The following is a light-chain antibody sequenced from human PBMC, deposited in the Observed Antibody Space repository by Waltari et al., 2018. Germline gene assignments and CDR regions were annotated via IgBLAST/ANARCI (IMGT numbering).Light chain of an antibody. CDR2: DVT. CDR3: SSYSSSSALRV. J-gene: IGLJ3*02. CDR1: SSDVGAFNY. V-gene: IGLV2-14*03. Sequence: QSALTQPASVSGSPGQSITISCTGTSSDVGAFNYVSWYQQHPCKAPKLIIYDVTNRPSGVSSRFSASKFGNMASLTISGLQADDEADYYCSSYSSSSALRVFGGGTKLTVL.